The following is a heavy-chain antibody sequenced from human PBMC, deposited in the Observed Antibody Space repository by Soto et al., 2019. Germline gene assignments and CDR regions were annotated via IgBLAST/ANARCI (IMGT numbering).Heavy chain of an antibody. CDR2: INADNGNT. Sequence: QVQLVQSGAEVKKPGASVKVSCKASGYTFSNYALHWVRQAPGQRLECMGWINADNGNTKYSQKFQGRVTFTRDTSASTAYMDLSSLRSEDTAVYYCASPSYGSGNYYWGQGTLVTVSS. V-gene: IGHV1-3*01. CDR1: GYTFSNYA. D-gene: IGHD3-10*01. CDR3: ASPSYGSGNYY. J-gene: IGHJ4*02.